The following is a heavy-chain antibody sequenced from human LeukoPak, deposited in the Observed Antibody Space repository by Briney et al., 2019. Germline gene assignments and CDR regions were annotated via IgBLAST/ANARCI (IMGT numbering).Heavy chain of an antibody. J-gene: IGHJ6*03. CDR1: GGTFSSYA. CDR3: ARGVSSGPYYDYYYMDV. CDR2: IIPILGIA. D-gene: IGHD6-19*01. Sequence: GASVKVSCKASGGTFSSYAISWVRQAPGQGLEWMGRIIPILGIANYAQKFQGRVTITADKSTSTAYMELSSLRSEDTAVYYCARGVSSGPYYDYYYMDVWGQGTLVTVSS. V-gene: IGHV1-69*04.